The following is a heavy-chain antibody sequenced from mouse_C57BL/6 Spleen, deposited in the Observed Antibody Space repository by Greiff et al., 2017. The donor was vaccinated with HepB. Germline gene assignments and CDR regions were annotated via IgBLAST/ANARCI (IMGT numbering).Heavy chain of an antibody. J-gene: IGHJ2*01. CDR2: INYDGSST. V-gene: IGHV5-16*01. CDR1: GFTFSDYY. Sequence: EVQVVESEGGLVQPGSSMKPSCTASGFTFSDYYMAWVRQVPEKGLEWVANINYDGSSTYYLDSLKSRFIISRDNAKNILYLQMSSLKSEDTATYYCARVGNYGGNFDYWGQGTTLTVSS. D-gene: IGHD2-1*01. CDR3: ARVGNYGGNFDY.